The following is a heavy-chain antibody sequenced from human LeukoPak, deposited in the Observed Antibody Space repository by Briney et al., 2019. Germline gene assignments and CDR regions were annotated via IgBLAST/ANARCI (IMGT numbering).Heavy chain of an antibody. J-gene: IGHJ4*02. CDR2: IYYSGST. CDR3: ARADILTGSFDY. V-gene: IGHV4-59*08. Sequence: SGTLSLTCTVSGGSINSYYWSWIRQPPGKGLEWIGYIYYSGSTNYNPSLKSRLTISVDTSKNQFSLRLNSVTAADTAVYYCARADILTGSFDYWGQGTLVTVSS. CDR1: GGSINSYY. D-gene: IGHD3-9*01.